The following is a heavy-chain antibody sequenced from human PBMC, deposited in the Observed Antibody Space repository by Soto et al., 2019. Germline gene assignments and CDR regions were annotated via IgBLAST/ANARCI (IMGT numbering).Heavy chain of an antibody. CDR2: IIPIFGTA. J-gene: IGHJ6*02. D-gene: IGHD5-18*01. CDR3: ARVPDTAMWPSYYYVMDF. CDR1: GGTFSSYA. Sequence: GASVKVSCKASGGTFSSYAISWVRRAPGQGLEWMGGIIPIFGTANYAQKFQGRVTITADKSTSTAYMELSSLRSEDTAVYYCARVPDTAMWPSYYYVMDFWGQGTTVIVSS. V-gene: IGHV1-69*06.